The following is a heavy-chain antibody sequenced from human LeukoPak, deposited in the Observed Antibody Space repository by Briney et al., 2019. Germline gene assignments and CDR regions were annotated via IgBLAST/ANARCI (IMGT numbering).Heavy chain of an antibody. CDR1: GYTFTSYG. CDR3: AREAYDFWSGYLGHFYGMDV. CDR2: MNPNSGNT. J-gene: IGHJ6*02. V-gene: IGHV1-8*02. Sequence: ASVKVSCKASGYTFTSYGISWVRQATGQGLEWMGWMNPNSGNTGYAQKFQGRVTMTRNTSISTAYMELSSLRSEDTAVYYCAREAYDFWSGYLGHFYGMDVWGQGTTVTVSS. D-gene: IGHD3-3*01.